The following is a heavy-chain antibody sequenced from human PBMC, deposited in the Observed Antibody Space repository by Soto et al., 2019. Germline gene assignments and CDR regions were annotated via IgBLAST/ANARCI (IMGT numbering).Heavy chain of an antibody. CDR3: AKNPHPGVYGDHGVDY. V-gene: IGHV3-23*01. Sequence: GGSLRLSCAASGFTFSSYAMSWVRQAPGKGLEWVSAISGSGGSTYYADSVKGRFTISRDNSKNTLYLQMNSLRAEDTAVYYCAKNPHPGVYGDHGVDYWGQGTLVTVSS. D-gene: IGHD4-17*01. J-gene: IGHJ4*02. CDR1: GFTFSSYA. CDR2: ISGSGGST.